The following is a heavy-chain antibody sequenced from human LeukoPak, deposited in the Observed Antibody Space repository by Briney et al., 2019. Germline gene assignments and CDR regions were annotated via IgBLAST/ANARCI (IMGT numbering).Heavy chain of an antibody. V-gene: IGHV4-4*07. J-gene: IGHJ4*02. CDR2: IYTSGST. Sequence: SETLSLNCTVSGGSISSYYWSWIRQPAGKGLEWIGRIYTSGSTNYNPSLKSRVTMSVDTSKNQFSLKLSSVTAADTAVYYCARGPSYYYDSKSDYWGQGTLVTVSS. D-gene: IGHD3-22*01. CDR1: GGSISSYY. CDR3: ARGPSYYYDSKSDY.